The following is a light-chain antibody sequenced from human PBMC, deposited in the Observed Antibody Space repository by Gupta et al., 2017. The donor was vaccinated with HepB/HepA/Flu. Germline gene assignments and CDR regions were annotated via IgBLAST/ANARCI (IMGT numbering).Light chain of an antibody. CDR3: AAWDDSVSSFL. CDR2: SNS. Sequence: QSVLTQTPSASGTPGQRVTISCSGTSSNIGNNYFYWYQHLPGTGPNLLIESNSQRHSGVPARLSGSKSGTSASLAISGLRAEDGGDYYCAAWDDSVSSFLLGGGTKLTVL. CDR1: SSNIGNNY. V-gene: IGLV1-47*02. J-gene: IGLJ2*01.